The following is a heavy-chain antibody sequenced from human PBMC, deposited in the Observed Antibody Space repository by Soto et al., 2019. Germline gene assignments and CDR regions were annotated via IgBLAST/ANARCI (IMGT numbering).Heavy chain of an antibody. CDR3: ARNGGYENWFDP. D-gene: IGHD1-1*01. J-gene: IGHJ5*02. V-gene: IGHV4-61*01. CDR1: GGSVTSGSYY. Sequence: SETLSLTCTVSGGSVTSGSYYWSWIRQPPGKGLEWIGYIFYSGTTNQNPSLQSRVTISVDTSKNQFSLKLSSVTAADTAVYYCARNGGYENWFDPWGQGILVTVSS. CDR2: IFYSGTT.